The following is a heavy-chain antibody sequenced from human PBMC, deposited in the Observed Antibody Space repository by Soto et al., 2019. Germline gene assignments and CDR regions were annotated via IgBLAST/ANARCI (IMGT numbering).Heavy chain of an antibody. J-gene: IGHJ5*02. V-gene: IGHV1-69*01. Sequence: QVQLVQSGAEVKKPGSSVKVSCKASGGTFSSYAISWVRQAPGQGLEWMGGIIPIFGTANYAQKFQGRVTITADESTSTAYMELSSLRSEDTAVYYCARSRRCSGGSCYPYNWFDPWGQGTLVTVSS. D-gene: IGHD2-15*01. CDR3: ARSRRCSGGSCYPYNWFDP. CDR1: GGTFSSYA. CDR2: IIPIFGTA.